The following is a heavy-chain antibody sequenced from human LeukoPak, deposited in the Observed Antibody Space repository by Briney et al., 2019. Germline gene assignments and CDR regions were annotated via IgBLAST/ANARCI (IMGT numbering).Heavy chain of an antibody. D-gene: IGHD2-15*01. CDR2: INHSEST. CDR1: GGSLNDYY. J-gene: IGHJ6*01. Sequence: SETLSLTCAVYGGSLNDYYWSWVRQPPGKGLEWIGEINHSESTNYNPSLKSRVTMSVDTSKNQFSLKVRSVTATDTAVHYCASLPTGYSSTDYYGIDVWGQGTTVTVSS. CDR3: ASLPTGYSSTDYYGIDV. V-gene: IGHV4-34*01.